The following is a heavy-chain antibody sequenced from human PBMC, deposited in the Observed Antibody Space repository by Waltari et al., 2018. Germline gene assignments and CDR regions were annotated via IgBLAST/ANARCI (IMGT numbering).Heavy chain of an antibody. D-gene: IGHD2-15*01. J-gene: IGHJ4*02. Sequence: RQAPGQGLEWMGWINTNTGNPTYAQGFTGRFVFSLDTSVSTAYLQISSLKAEDTAVYYCARDSRYCSGGSCYSGPDYWGQGTLVTVSS. CDR3: ARDSRYCSGGSCYSGPDY. CDR2: INTNTGNP. V-gene: IGHV7-4-1*02.